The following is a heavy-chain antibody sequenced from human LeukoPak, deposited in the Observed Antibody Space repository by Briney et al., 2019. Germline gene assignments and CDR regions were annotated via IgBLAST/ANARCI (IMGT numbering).Heavy chain of an antibody. J-gene: IGHJ4*02. Sequence: SETLSLTCTVSGGSISNSNYYWGWIRQPPGRGLVWFVSIYYSGSTYYNPSLKSRGSISVNKITNQSSLNLSSGTAADTAVYYCASKQTAVAGYFDCWGQGTLVTVSS. CDR3: ASKQTAVAGYFDC. V-gene: IGHV4-39*07. CDR2: IYYSGST. CDR1: GGSISNSNYY. D-gene: IGHD6-19*01.